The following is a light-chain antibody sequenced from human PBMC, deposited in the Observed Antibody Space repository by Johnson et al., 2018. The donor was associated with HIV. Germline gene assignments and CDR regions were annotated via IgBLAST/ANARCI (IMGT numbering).Light chain of an antibody. CDR1: SSNIGSNY. V-gene: IGLV1-51*01. J-gene: IGLJ1*01. CDR2: DNN. Sequence: QSVFTQPPSVSAAPGQKVTISCSGSSSNIGSNYVSWYQQLPGTAPKLLIYDNNKRPSGIPDRFSGSKSGTSATLGITGLQTGDEADYYCGTWDSSLSAEVFGTGTKVTVL. CDR3: GTWDSSLSAEV.